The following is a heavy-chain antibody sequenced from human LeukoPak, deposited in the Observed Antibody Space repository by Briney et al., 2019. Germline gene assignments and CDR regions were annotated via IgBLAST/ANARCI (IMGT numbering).Heavy chain of an antibody. V-gene: IGHV1-8*01. CDR2: MNPNSANT. CDR1: GYTFTSYD. J-gene: IGHJ4*02. CDR3: AIRFSRGSGSAIDY. D-gene: IGHD3-10*01. Sequence: ASVKVSCKASGYTFTSYDINWVRQATGQGLEWMGWMNPNSANTGYAQNFQGRVTMTRNPSISTAYMELSSLRSEYTAVYYCAIRFSRGSGSAIDYWGQGTLVTVSS.